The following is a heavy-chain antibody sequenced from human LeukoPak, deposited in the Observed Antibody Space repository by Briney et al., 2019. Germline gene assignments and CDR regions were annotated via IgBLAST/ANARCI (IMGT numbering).Heavy chain of an antibody. D-gene: IGHD3-3*01. J-gene: IGHJ4*02. CDR2: INQDGSVK. CDR3: TRDFVF. Sequence: GGSLRLSCAASGFAFSTYWRDWVRQAPRKGLEWVGNINQDGSVKHYVDSVRGRFTISRDNARNSVYLQMNALRVEDTAVYYCTRDFVFRGQGTLVTASS. V-gene: IGHV3-7*01. CDR1: GFAFSTYW.